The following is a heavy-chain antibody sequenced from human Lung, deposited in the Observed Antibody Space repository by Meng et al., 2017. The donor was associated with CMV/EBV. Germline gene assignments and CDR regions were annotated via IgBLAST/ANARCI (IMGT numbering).Heavy chain of an antibody. J-gene: IGHJ4*02. D-gene: IGHD2-21*02. Sequence: QVQLQESGPGLVKPSQTLSLTCTVSGDSISSGAYYWGWIRLHPVKGLEWIGYIFYSGSTYHNPSLDSRVTMSVDTSKNQFSLRLSSVTAADTAIYYCAWTALVTAKIDSWGQGTLVTVSS. CDR3: AWTALVTAKIDS. V-gene: IGHV4-31*03. CDR2: IFYSGST. CDR1: GDSISSGAYY.